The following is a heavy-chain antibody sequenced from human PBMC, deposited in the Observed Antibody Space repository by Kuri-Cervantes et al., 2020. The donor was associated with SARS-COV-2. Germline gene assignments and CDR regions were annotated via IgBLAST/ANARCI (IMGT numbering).Heavy chain of an antibody. CDR2: INHSGST. Sequence: SETLSLTCAVYGGSFSGYYWSWIRQPPGKGLEWIGEINHSGSTNYNPSLKSRVTISVDTSKNQFSLKLSSVTAADTAVYYCARAPDIAVAGAFDYWGQGTLVTVSS. V-gene: IGHV4-34*01. J-gene: IGHJ4*02. CDR1: GGSFSGYY. CDR3: ARAPDIAVAGAFDY. D-gene: IGHD6-19*01.